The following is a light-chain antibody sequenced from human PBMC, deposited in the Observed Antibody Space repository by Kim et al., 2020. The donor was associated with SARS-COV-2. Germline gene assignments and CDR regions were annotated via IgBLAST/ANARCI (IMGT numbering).Light chain of an antibody. J-gene: IGLJ2*01. CDR3: NSRDSNDNVV. CDR1: SLRNYY. CDR2: GKN. V-gene: IGLV3-19*01. Sequence: ALGQTVRITCQGDSLRNYYATWYQQKPGQAPIHVIYGKNNRPSGIPDRFSGSSSGNTASLTITGTQAGDEADYYCNSRDSNDNVVFGGGTQLTVL.